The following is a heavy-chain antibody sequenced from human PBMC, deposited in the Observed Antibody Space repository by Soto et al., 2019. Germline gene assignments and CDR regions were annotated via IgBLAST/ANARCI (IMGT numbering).Heavy chain of an antibody. CDR3: ASREVATTLDFDY. CDR2: ISAYNGNT. CDR1: GYTFSSYG. Sequence: VQLVQSGAEVKKPGASVKVSCKASGYTFSSYGISWVRQAPGQGLEWRGWISAYNGNTKYAQKLQGRVTMTTVTSTSTAYMERRSLRSDDTAVYYCASREVATTLDFDYWGQATLVTVSS. V-gene: IGHV1-18*01. J-gene: IGHJ4*02. D-gene: IGHD1-26*01.